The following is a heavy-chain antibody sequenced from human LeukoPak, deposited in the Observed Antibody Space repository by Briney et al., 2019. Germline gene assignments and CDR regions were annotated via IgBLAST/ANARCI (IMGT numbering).Heavy chain of an antibody. CDR2: IDPSDTYT. Sequence: GESLKISCKGSGYSFTCYWISWVRQMPGKGLEWMGRIDPSDTYTNYSPSFQGHVTISSDKSVSTAYLHWSSLKASDTAMYYCATHVATTVVTSTFDYWGQGTLVTVSS. D-gene: IGHD4-23*01. CDR1: GYSFTCYW. V-gene: IGHV5-10-1*01. J-gene: IGHJ4*02. CDR3: ATHVATTVVTSTFDY.